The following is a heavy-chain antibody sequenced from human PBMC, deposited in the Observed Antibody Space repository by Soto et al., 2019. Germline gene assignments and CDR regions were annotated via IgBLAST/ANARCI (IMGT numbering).Heavy chain of an antibody. D-gene: IGHD5-18*01. V-gene: IGHV4-30-4*01. CDR1: GGSISSGDYY. CDR2: IYYSGST. J-gene: IGHJ4*02. Sequence: SETLSLTCTVSGGSISSGDYYWSWIRQPPGKGLEWIGYIYYSGSTYYNPSLKSRVTIPVDTSKNQFSLKLSSVTAADTAVYYCASTPSKGVTAMAVFDYWGQGTLVTVSS. CDR3: ASTPSKGVTAMAVFDY.